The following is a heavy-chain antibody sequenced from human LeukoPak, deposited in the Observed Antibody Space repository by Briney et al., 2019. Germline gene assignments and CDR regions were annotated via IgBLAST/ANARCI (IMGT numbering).Heavy chain of an antibody. CDR3: AKEVYQLLLVDYYYGMDV. J-gene: IGHJ6*02. CDR2: ISGSGGST. CDR1: GFTFSCYA. Sequence: PGGSLRLSCAASGFTFSCYAMSWVRQAPGKGLEWVSAISGSGGSTYYADSVKGRFTISRDNSKNTLYLQMNSLRAEDTAVYYCAKEVYQLLLVDYYYGMDVWGQGTTVTVSS. D-gene: IGHD2-2*01. V-gene: IGHV3-23*01.